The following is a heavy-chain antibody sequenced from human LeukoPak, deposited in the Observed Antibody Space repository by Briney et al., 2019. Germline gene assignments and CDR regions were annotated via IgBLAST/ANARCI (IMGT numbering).Heavy chain of an antibody. CDR1: GGSFSGYY. Sequence: KPSETLSLTCAVYGGSFSGYYWSWIRQPPGRGLEWIGEINHSGSTYYNPSLKSRVTISVDTSKNQFSLKLTAVTAADTAVYYCARRGASGVLGLFDPWGQGTLVTVSS. D-gene: IGHD6-19*01. CDR3: ARRGASGVLGLFDP. CDR2: INHSGST. J-gene: IGHJ5*02. V-gene: IGHV4-34*01.